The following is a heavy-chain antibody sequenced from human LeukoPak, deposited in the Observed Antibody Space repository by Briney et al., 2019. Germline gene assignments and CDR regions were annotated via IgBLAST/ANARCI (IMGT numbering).Heavy chain of an antibody. CDR1: GGTFSSYA. Sequence: SVKVSCKASGGTFSSYAISWVRQAPGQGLEWMGRIIPILGIANYAQKFQGRVTITADKSTSTAYMELSSLRSEDTAVYYCARVDYDDSSGYLSAFDIWGQGTMVTVSS. CDR2: IIPILGIA. CDR3: ARVDYDDSSGYLSAFDI. J-gene: IGHJ3*02. V-gene: IGHV1-69*04. D-gene: IGHD3-22*01.